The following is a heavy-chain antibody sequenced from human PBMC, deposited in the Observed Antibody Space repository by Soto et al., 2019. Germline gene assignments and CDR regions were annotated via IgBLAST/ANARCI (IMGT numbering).Heavy chain of an antibody. J-gene: IGHJ4*02. V-gene: IGHV3-11*01. Sequence: GGSLRLSCGASGFTFSNYYMSWIRQAPGKGLEWVSYISSTGRTIYYADSVKGRFTVSRDNAQNSLSLKLNSLRVEDTAVYYCARSHSSGWEFDYWGQGTQVTVSS. CDR2: ISSTGRTI. CDR3: ARSHSSGWEFDY. CDR1: GFTFSNYY. D-gene: IGHD6-19*01.